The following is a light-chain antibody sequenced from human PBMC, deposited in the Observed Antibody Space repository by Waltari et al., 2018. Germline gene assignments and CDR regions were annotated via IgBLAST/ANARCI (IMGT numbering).Light chain of an antibody. V-gene: IGKV1D-16*01. J-gene: IGKJ5*01. CDR1: QGVSTW. CDR3: QQYHSYPIT. CDR2: AAS. Sequence: DIQMTPYPSSVSASVGDSVTITCRASQGVSTWLAWYQQKPKKAPKSLIYAASNLHSGVPSRFSGSGSGTDFTLTITGLQPEDFATYYCQQYHSYPITFGQGTRLEIK.